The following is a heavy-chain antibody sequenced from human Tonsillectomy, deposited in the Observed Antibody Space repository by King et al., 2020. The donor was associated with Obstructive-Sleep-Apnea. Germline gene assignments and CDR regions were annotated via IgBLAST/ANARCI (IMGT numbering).Heavy chain of an antibody. D-gene: IGHD6-19*01. Sequence: QLVQSGAEVKKPGASVKVSCKASGYTLTDDGIIWVRQAPGQGLEWMGWISTWDGETRYAQKIQGRVTATAETSTNTAYMELRSLSSDDTAVYYCARGGSGWFDDWGQGTLVTVSS. CDR2: ISTWDGET. CDR1: GYTLTDDG. V-gene: IGHV1-18*01. CDR3: ARGGSGWFDD. J-gene: IGHJ5*02.